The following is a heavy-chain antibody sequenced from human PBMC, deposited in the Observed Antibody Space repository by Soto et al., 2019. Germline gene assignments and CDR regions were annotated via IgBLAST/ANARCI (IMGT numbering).Heavy chain of an antibody. Sequence: GXSVKVSCKASGGTFISYAISWVRQAPGQGLEWMGGIIPIFGTANYAQKFQGRVTITADESTSTAYMELSSLRSEDTAVYYCARAGSSSDPGFDYWGQGTLVTVSS. CDR1: GGTFISYA. CDR3: ARAGSSSDPGFDY. CDR2: IIPIFGTA. V-gene: IGHV1-69*13. J-gene: IGHJ4*02. D-gene: IGHD6-6*01.